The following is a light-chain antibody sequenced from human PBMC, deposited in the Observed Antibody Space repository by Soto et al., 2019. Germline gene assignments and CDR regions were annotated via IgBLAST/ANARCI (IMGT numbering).Light chain of an antibody. J-gene: IGKJ1*01. V-gene: IGKV1-8*01. CDR2: AAS. Sequence: IQMTQSPSSVSASVGDRVTITCRASQGISSYLAWYQQKPGKAPELLIYAASTLQSGVPSRFSGSGSGTDFTLTISCLQSEDFATYYCQQYYSFPRTFGQGTKVDIK. CDR1: QGISSY. CDR3: QQYYSFPRT.